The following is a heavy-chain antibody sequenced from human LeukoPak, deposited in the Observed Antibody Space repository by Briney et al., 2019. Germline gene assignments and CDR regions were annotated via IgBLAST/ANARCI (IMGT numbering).Heavy chain of an antibody. J-gene: IGHJ5*02. D-gene: IGHD3-3*01. Sequence: SETLSLTCTVSGVSISSVTYYWSWIRQPAGERLEWLGRIYPSGSTDYSPSLKSRVTISIDTSKNQFSLKLSSVTAADTAVYYCARTGNYDLWSGYSKDNWFDPWGQGTLVTVSS. CDR2: IYPSGST. CDR1: GVSISSVTYY. CDR3: ARTGNYDLWSGYSKDNWFDP. V-gene: IGHV4-61*02.